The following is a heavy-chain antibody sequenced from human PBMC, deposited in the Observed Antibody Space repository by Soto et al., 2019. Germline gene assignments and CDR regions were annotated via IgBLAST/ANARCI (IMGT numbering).Heavy chain of an antibody. Sequence: VQLVQSGAEVKKPGSSMKVSCKASGGTFKSYDINWVRQAPGQGLEWMGGIIPIVETPKYAQKFQGRVTITADESTNTVYMELSSLRSEDTAMYYCARLSRPNYYDTSGFFKDNWFDPWGQGTLVTVSS. D-gene: IGHD3-22*01. V-gene: IGHV1-69*01. J-gene: IGHJ5*02. CDR2: IIPIVETP. CDR1: GGTFKSYD. CDR3: ARLSRPNYYDTSGFFKDNWFDP.